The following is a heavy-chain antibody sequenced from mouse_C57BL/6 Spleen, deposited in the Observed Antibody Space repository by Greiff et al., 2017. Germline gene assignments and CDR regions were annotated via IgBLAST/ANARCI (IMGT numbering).Heavy chain of an antibody. CDR3: ASAVLDSSGCEWFAY. V-gene: IGHV1-7*01. D-gene: IGHD3-2*02. J-gene: IGHJ3*01. CDR2: INPSSGYT. CDR1: GYTFTSYW. Sequence: QVQLQQSGAELAKPGASVKLSCKASGYTFTSYWMHWVKQRPGQGLEWIGYINPSSGYTKYNQKFKDKATLNADESSSTAYMQLSSLTYEDSAVYYWASAVLDSSGCEWFAYWGQGTLVTVSA.